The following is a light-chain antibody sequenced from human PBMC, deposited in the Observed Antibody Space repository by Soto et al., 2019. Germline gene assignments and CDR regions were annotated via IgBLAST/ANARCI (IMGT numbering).Light chain of an antibody. J-gene: IGKJ2*01. CDR2: GAS. CDR3: QQYNNWPPYT. V-gene: IGKV3-15*01. CDR1: QSVSSN. Sequence: EIVMTQSPATLSVSPGERATLSCRASQSVSSNLAWYQQKPGQAPRLLIYGASTRATGIPARFSGSGSGTEFPLTISSLQSEDFAVYYCQQYNNWPPYTFGQGPSWRSN.